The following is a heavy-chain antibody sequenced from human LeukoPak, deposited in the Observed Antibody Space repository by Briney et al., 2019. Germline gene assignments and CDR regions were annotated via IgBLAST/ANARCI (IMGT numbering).Heavy chain of an antibody. Sequence: GGSLRLSSAASGFTFSSYSMNWVRQAPGKGLEWVSYISSSSSTIYYADSVKGRFTISRDNAKNSLYLQMNSLRAEDTAVYYCARRQGVYYYYGMDVWGQGTTVTVSS. CDR2: ISSSSSTI. D-gene: IGHD3-16*01. CDR3: ARRQGVYYYYGMDV. V-gene: IGHV3-48*01. J-gene: IGHJ6*02. CDR1: GFTFSSYS.